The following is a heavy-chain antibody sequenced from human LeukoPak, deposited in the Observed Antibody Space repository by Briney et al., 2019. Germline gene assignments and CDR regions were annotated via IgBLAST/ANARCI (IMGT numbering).Heavy chain of an antibody. Sequence: SETLSLTCTVAGASISDYYWSWFRQPPGKGLEWLAYIYYTGATNYNPSFKRRLTISIDTSKNQLSLTLNSVTAADTAVYYCARHYSSGTYPLDSWGQGTLVTVSS. CDR1: GASISDYY. CDR2: IYYTGAT. D-gene: IGHD3-10*01. V-gene: IGHV4-59*01. J-gene: IGHJ4*02. CDR3: ARHYSSGTYPLDS.